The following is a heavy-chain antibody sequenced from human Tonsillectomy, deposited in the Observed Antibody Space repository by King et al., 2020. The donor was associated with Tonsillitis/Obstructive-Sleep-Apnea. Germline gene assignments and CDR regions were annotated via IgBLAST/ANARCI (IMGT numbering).Heavy chain of an antibody. D-gene: IGHD2-2*01. CDR3: ARDRAVVPAAIGPGYFDY. J-gene: IGHJ4*02. CDR2: ISYDGSNK. CDR1: GFTFSSYA. V-gene: IGHV3-30*04. Sequence: VQLVESGGGVVQPGRSLRLSCAASGFTFSSYAMHWVRQAPGKGLEWVAVISYDGSNKYYADSVKGRFTISRDNSKNTLYLQMNSLRAEDTAVYYCARDRAVVPAAIGPGYFDYWGQGTLVTVSS.